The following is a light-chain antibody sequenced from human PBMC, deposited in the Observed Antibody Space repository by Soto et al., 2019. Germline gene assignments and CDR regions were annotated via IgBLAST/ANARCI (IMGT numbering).Light chain of an antibody. CDR1: QSVSSSY. CDR2: GAS. V-gene: IGKV3-20*01. CDR3: QQYFDSPRT. Sequence: EIVLTQSPGTLSLSLGERATLSCRASQSVSSSYLAWYQQKPGQAPGLLIYGASNRATGIPDRFSGSGSGTDFTLTISRLEPEDFAVYYCQQYFDSPRTFGQGTKLEIK. J-gene: IGKJ2*01.